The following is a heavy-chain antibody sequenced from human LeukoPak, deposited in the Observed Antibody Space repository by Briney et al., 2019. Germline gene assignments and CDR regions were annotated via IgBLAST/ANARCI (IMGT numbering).Heavy chain of an antibody. CDR3: ARATSGSYYFFFDY. Sequence: PGVTLRLSCAASGFTFSDHYMDWVRQAPGKGLEWVGRTRNKANSYTTEYAASVKGRFTISRDDSENSLYLQMNSLKTEDTAVYYCARATSGSYYFFFDYWGQGTLVTVSS. V-gene: IGHV3-72*01. CDR2: TRNKANSYTT. CDR1: GFTFSDHY. D-gene: IGHD1-26*01. J-gene: IGHJ4*02.